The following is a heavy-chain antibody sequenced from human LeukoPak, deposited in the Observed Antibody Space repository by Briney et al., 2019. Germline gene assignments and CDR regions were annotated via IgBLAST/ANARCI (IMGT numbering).Heavy chain of an antibody. CDR2: INHSGST. V-gene: IGHV4-34*01. Sequence: PSETLSLTCVVYGGSFSGYYWSWIRQPPGKGLEWIGEINHSGSTNYNPSLKSRVTISVDTSKNQFSLKLSSVTAADTAVYYCARDIVLMVCAPPPSTYNWFDPWGQGTLVTVSS. CDR3: ARDIVLMVCAPPPSTYNWFDP. CDR1: GGSFSGYY. D-gene: IGHD2-8*01. J-gene: IGHJ5*02.